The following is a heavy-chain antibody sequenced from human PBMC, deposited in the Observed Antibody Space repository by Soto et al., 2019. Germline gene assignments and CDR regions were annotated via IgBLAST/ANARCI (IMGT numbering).Heavy chain of an antibody. J-gene: IGHJ2*01. CDR1: VFTFSNYA. CDR2: INGGGSST. V-gene: IGHV3-23*01. CDR3: AKNNAVDSSGYYSWYFDL. Sequence: GRSLRLSWAACVFTFSNYAMSWARQSPGKGLEWVSTINGGGSSTYYADSVKGRFTISRDSSKNTLYLRMNSLRAEDTVVYYCAKNNAVDSSGYYSWYFDLWRRGTLVTVSS. D-gene: IGHD3-22*01.